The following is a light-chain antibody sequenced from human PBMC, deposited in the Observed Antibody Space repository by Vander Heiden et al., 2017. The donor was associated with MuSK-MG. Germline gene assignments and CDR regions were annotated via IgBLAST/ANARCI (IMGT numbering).Light chain of an antibody. CDR2: DVS. CDR3: QQCDSCPQT. CDR1: QSVKTY. Sequence: EIVLTQSPATLSLSPGEGATLSCRASQSVKTYLAWYQQKPGQAPRLLISDVSNRATGIPARFSGSGSGTDFTLTISSLEPEDFADYYCQQCDSCPQTFGGGTKVEIK. V-gene: IGKV3-11*01. J-gene: IGKJ4*01.